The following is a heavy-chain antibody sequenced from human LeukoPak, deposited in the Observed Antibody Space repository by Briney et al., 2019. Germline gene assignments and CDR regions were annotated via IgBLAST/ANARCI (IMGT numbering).Heavy chain of an antibody. CDR2: IYYSGST. J-gene: IGHJ4*02. Sequence: SETLSLTCTVSGGSTSSYYWSWIWQPPGKGLEWIGYIYYSGSTNYNPSLKSRGTISVDTSKNQFSLKLSSVTAADTAVYYCAKHCVETALGVFGYWGQGTLGT. D-gene: IGHD3-3*01. CDR1: GGSTSSYY. V-gene: IGHV4-59*08. CDR3: AKHCVETALGVFGY.